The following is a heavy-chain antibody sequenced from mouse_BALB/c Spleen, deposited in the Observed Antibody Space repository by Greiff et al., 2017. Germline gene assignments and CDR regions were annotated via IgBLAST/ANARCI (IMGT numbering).Heavy chain of an antibody. V-gene: IGHV1-69*02. CDR1: GYTFTSYW. CDR3: TGGNYAMDY. D-gene: IGHD1-1*02. Sequence: QVQLQQPGAELVRPGASVKLSCKASGYTFTSYWINWVKQRPGQGLEWIGNIYPSDSYTNYNQKFKDKATLTVDKSSSTAYMQLSSPTSEDSAVYYCTGGNYAMDYWGQGTSVTVPS. J-gene: IGHJ4*01. CDR2: IYPSDSYT.